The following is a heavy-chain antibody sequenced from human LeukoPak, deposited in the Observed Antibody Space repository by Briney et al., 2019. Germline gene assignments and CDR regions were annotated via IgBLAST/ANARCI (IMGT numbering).Heavy chain of an antibody. CDR2: ISSSGSTM. CDR1: GFIFSDYY. D-gene: IGHD5-24*01. CDR3: ARRTRWAPFDY. V-gene: IGHV3-11*04. J-gene: IGHJ4*02. Sequence: PGGSLRLSCAASGFIFSDYYMSWIRQAPGKGLEWVSYISSSGSTMYYTDSVKGRFTISRDNAKDSLYLQMNSLRAEDTAVYYCARRTRWAPFDYWGQGTLVTVSS.